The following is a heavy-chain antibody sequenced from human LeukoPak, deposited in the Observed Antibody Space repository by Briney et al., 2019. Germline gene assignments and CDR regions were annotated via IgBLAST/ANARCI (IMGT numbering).Heavy chain of an antibody. CDR3: ARAREPYDFWSGYLDY. J-gene: IGHJ4*02. V-gene: IGHV3-66*02. D-gene: IGHD3-3*01. CDR1: EFTVSSNY. CDR2: LYSDGST. Sequence: GGSLRLSCAASEFTVSSNYMNWVRQAPGKGLEWVSLLYSDGSTYYADSVKGRFTISRDNSKNTLYLQMNSLRAEDTAVYYCARAREPYDFWSGYLDYWGQGTLVTVSS.